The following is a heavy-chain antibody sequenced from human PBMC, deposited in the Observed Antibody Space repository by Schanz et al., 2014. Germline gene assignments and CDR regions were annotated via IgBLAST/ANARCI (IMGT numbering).Heavy chain of an antibody. CDR3: ARAQGVIRLYYGVDV. CDR1: GFTFSTYA. J-gene: IGHJ6*02. CDR2: INGNGGIT. Sequence: EVQLVESGGGLVQPGGSLRLSCSASGFTFSTYAMSWVRQAPGKGLEWVSAINGNGGITYYADPVKGRFTISRDNSMNTVYLQMNSLRSDDAAVYYCARAQGVIRLYYGVDVWGQGTTVTVSS. V-gene: IGHV3-23*04. D-gene: IGHD3-10*01.